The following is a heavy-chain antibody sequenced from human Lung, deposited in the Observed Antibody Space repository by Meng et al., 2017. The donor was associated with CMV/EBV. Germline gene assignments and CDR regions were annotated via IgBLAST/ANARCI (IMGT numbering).Heavy chain of an antibody. CDR1: GFTLRSYW. CDR2: IDIDGRDI. Sequence: EXQLVEXXXGLVQPGXSLRLSXAVSGFTLRSYWMHWVRQAPGKGLEWVSRIDIDGRDITYADSVKGRFTISRDTAKNTLYLEMSSLRVEDTAVYYCARGLEEYLGWEMGYWGQGTLVTVAS. CDR3: ARGLEEYLGWEMGY. D-gene: IGHD5-24*01. J-gene: IGHJ4*02. V-gene: IGHV3-74*03.